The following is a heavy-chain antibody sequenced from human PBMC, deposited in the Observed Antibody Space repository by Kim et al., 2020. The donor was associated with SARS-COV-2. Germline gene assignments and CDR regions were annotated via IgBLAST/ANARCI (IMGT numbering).Heavy chain of an antibody. Sequence: SPSFQGQVTISADKSISTAYLQWSSLKASDTAMYYCARSNFDWLSGAFDIWGQGTMVTVSS. J-gene: IGHJ3*02. D-gene: IGHD3-9*01. V-gene: IGHV5-51*01. CDR3: ARSNFDWLSGAFDI.